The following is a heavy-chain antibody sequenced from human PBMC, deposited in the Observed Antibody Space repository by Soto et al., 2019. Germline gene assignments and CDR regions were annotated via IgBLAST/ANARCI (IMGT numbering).Heavy chain of an antibody. CDR3: ARVPDR. V-gene: IGHV4-30-2*01. J-gene: IGHJ5*02. Sequence: QLQLQESGSGLVKPSQTLSLTCAVSGGSISSGGYSWSWIRQPPGKGLEWIGYIYHSGSTYYNPSLYSRGTKSGDRAQNQFSPKPSSVAAPDTAVYYCARVPDRWGQGTLVTVSS. D-gene: IGHD2-2*01. CDR1: GGSISSGGYS. CDR2: IYHSGST.